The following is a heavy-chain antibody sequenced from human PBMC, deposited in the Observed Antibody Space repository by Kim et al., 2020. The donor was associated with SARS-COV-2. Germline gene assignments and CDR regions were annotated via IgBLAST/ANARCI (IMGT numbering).Heavy chain of an antibody. V-gene: IGHV3-30*18. CDR3: AKDRLGELSSLGSFDY. Sequence: GGSLRLSCAASGFTFSSYGMHWVRQAPGKGLEWVAVISYDGSNKYYADSVKGRFTISRDNSKNTLYLQMNSLRAEDTAVYYCAKDRLGELSSLGSFDYWG. CDR2: ISYDGSNK. J-gene: IGHJ4*01. CDR1: GFTFSSYG. D-gene: IGHD3-16*02.